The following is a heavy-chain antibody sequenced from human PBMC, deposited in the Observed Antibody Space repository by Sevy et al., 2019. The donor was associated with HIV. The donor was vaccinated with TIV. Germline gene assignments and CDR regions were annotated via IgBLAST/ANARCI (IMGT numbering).Heavy chain of an antibody. CDR2: ISGSGGST. Sequence: GGSLRLSCAASGFTFSSYAMSWVRQAPGKGLEWVSAISGSGGSTYYANSVKGRFTISRDNSKNTLYRQMNSLRAEDTAVYYCAKPFMITFGGVIENWPCYDYWGQGTLVTVSS. D-gene: IGHD3-16*02. V-gene: IGHV3-23*01. CDR1: GFTFSSYA. J-gene: IGHJ4*02. CDR3: AKPFMITFGGVIENWPCYDY.